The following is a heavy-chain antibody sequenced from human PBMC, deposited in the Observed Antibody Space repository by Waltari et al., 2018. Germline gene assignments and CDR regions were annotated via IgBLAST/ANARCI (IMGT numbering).Heavy chain of an antibody. V-gene: IGHV1-69*09. CDR1: GGTFSSYA. Sequence: QVQLVQSGAEVKKPGSSVKVSCKASGGTFSSYAISWVRQAPGQGLEWMGRIIPSLGIANCATKVKGRVTITADKSTSTAYMELSSLRSEDTAVYYCARDRRESYSSSSPWGTGYYFDYWGQGTLVTVSS. J-gene: IGHJ4*02. CDR2: IIPSLGIA. CDR3: ARDRRESYSSSSPWGTGYYFDY. D-gene: IGHD6-6*01.